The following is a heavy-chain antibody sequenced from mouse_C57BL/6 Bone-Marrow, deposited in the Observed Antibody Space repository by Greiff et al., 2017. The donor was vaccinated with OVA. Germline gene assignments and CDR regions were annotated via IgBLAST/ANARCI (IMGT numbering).Heavy chain of an antibody. V-gene: IGHV5-15*01. J-gene: IGHJ4*01. Sequence: EVQGVESGGGLVQPGGSLKLSCAASGFTFSDYGMAWVRQAPRKGPEWVAFISNLAYSIYYADTVTGRFTISRENAKNTLYLEMSSLRSEDTAMYYCAREGDDYDLSMDYWGQGTSVTVSS. D-gene: IGHD2-4*01. CDR1: GFTFSDYG. CDR2: ISNLAYSI. CDR3: AREGDDYDLSMDY.